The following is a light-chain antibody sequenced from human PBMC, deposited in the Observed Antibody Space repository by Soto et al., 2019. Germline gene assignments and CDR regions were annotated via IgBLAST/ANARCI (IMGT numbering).Light chain of an antibody. CDR1: QGISSY. Sequence: IQLTQSPSSLSASIGDRVTISCRASQGISSYLAWYQQEPGKAPKLLIYGASTVRSGVPSRFSGSGSGTDFTLTITSLQPEDSATYFCQQLSTYPLTFGPGTKVDIK. CDR2: GAS. V-gene: IGKV1-9*01. CDR3: QQLSTYPLT. J-gene: IGKJ3*01.